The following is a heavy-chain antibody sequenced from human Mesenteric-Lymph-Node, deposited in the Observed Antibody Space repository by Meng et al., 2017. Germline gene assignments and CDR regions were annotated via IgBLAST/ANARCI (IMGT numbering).Heavy chain of an antibody. CDR3: ARVGWRQWSFDL. D-gene: IGHD5-18*01. CDR1: GGSISSGDYY. CDR2: IYYSGST. V-gene: IGHV4-30-4*01. Sequence: QAQLQEAGPGLVKPSQTLSFTCTVSGGSISSGDYYWSWIRQPPGKGLELIGHIYYSGSTSYNPSLKSRVTISVDTSNNQFSLKLSSVTAADTAVYYCARVGWRQWSFDLWGRGTLVTVSS. J-gene: IGHJ2*01.